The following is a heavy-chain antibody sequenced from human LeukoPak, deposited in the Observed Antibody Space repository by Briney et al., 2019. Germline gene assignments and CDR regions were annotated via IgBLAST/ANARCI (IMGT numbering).Heavy chain of an antibody. CDR3: VRERFHGSGAPKFDF. J-gene: IGHJ4*02. V-gene: IGHV3-21*06. Sequence: GGSLRLSCAASGFTFSDYSMNWVRQTPRKGLEWVSCISGSGSYIYYADSVKGRFTISRDNAKNSLNLQVNSLRAEDTAVYYCVRERFHGSGAPKFDFWGQGTLVTVSS. D-gene: IGHD3-10*01. CDR1: GFTFSDYS. CDR2: ISGSGSYI.